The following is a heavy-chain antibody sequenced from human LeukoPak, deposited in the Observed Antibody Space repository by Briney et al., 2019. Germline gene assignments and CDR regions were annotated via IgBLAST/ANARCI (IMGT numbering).Heavy chain of an antibody. V-gene: IGHV1-69*13. J-gene: IGHJ6*02. CDR1: GGTFSSYA. CDR3: ASEFTGDPGYYYGMDV. CDR2: IIPIFGTA. Sequence: SVKVSCKASGGTFSSYAISWVRQAPGQGLEWMGGIIPIFGTANYARKFQGRVTITADESTSTAYTELSSLRSEDTAVYYCASEFTGDPGYYYGMDVWGQGTTVTVSS. D-gene: IGHD7-27*01.